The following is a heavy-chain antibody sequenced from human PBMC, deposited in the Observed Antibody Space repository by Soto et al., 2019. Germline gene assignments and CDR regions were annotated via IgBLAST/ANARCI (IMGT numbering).Heavy chain of an antibody. CDR1: GGTFSSYA. J-gene: IGHJ4*02. D-gene: IGHD6-19*01. Sequence: SVKVSCKASGGTFSSYAISWVRQAPGQGLEWMGGIIPIFGTANYAQKFQGRVTITADESTSTAYMELSSLRSEDTAVYYCARFILRHSSSGWEYFDYLGQGTLVT. CDR3: ARFILRHSSSGWEYFDY. V-gene: IGHV1-69*13. CDR2: IIPIFGTA.